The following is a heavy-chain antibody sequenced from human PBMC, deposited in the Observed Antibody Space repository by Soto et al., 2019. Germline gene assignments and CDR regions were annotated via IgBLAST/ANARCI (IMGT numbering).Heavy chain of an antibody. CDR1: GGSISSSSYY. V-gene: IGHV4-39*01. D-gene: IGHD1-7*01. J-gene: IGHJ4*02. Sequence: PSETLSLTCTVSGGSISSSSYYWGWIRQPPGKGLEWIGSIYYSGSTYYNPSLKSRVTISVDTSKNQFSLKLSSVTAADTAVYYCARQRRTGTTGYWGQGTLVTVS. CDR3: ARQRRTGTTGY. CDR2: IYYSGST.